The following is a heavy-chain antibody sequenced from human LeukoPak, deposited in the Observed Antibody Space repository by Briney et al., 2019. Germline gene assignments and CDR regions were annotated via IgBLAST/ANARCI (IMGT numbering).Heavy chain of an antibody. J-gene: IGHJ4*02. D-gene: IGHD2-21*02. Sequence: PSETLSLTCTVSGGSISSSSYYWGWIRQPPGKGLEWIGSIYYSGSTYYNPSLKSRVTISVDTSKNQFSLKLSSVTAADTAVYYCARKNQLAYCGGDCYYFDYWGQGTLVTVSS. V-gene: IGHV4-39*07. CDR3: ARKNQLAYCGGDCYYFDY. CDR1: GGSISSSSYY. CDR2: IYYSGST.